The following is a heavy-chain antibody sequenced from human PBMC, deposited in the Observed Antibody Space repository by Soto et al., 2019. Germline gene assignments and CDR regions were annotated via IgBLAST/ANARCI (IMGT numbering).Heavy chain of an antibody. CDR1: GFSFSSYG. CDR3: PRDTAPGGFDYAH. CDR2: VWYDGSKE. J-gene: IGHJ4*02. V-gene: IGHV3-33*01. Sequence: ESGGGVVLPGRSLRLSCAPSGFSFSSYGMHWVRQAPGKGLEWVAVVWYDGSKEYYADSVKGRFTISRDNFKNTLYLQMNILRFEDTARYYCPRDTAPGGFDYAHWGQGTLVTVSS. D-gene: IGHD5-12*01.